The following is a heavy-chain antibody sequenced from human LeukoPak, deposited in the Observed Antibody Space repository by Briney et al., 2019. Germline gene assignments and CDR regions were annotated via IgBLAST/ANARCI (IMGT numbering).Heavy chain of an antibody. J-gene: IGHJ4*03. CDR1: GFTFSSYA. D-gene: IGHD2-2*01. CDR3: ARTPYCSSTSCYEGYFDY. CDR2: ISYDGSNK. V-gene: IGHV3-30-3*01. Sequence: GRSLRLSCAASGFTFSSYAMHWVRQAPGKGLEWVAVISYDGSNKYYADSVKGRFTISRDNSKNTLYLQMNSLRAEDTAVYYCARTPYCSSTSCYEGYFDYWGQGTTVTVSS.